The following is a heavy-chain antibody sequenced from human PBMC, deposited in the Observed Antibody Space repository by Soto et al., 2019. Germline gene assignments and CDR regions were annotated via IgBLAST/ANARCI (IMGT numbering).Heavy chain of an antibody. V-gene: IGHV4-34*01. D-gene: IGHD6-19*01. CDR3: ASGRSGWYRGYFDY. CDR2: INHSGST. Sequence: PETLSLTCAVYGGSFSCYYWRWIRQPPGKGLEWIGEINHSGSTNYNPSLKSRVTISVDTSKNQFSLKLSSVTAADTAVYYCASGRSGWYRGYFDYWGQRTLVTVSS. CDR1: GGSFSCYY. J-gene: IGHJ4*02.